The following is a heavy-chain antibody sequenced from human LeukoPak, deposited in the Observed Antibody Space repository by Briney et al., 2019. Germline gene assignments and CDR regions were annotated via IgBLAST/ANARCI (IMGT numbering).Heavy chain of an antibody. D-gene: IGHD4-17*01. CDR2: INHTGST. J-gene: IGHJ6*03. CDR1: GESFTTFY. Sequence: PSETLSLTCAVYGESFTTFYWGWIRQTPGKGLEWIGEINHTGSTNYNPSLKSRVTISIDTSKNQFSLKLSSVTAADTAVYYCARANDYGDPLPRYMDVWGKGTTVTVSS. V-gene: IGHV4-34*01. CDR3: ARANDYGDPLPRYMDV.